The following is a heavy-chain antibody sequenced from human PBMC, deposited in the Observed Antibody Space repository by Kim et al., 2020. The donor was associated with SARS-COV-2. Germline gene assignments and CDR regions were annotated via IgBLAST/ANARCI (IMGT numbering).Heavy chain of an antibody. CDR1: GYTFTSYG. CDR3: ASTVNFPDMGSTRGFLGGAFDI. V-gene: IGHV1-18*01. CDR2: ISAYNGNT. Sequence: ASVKVSCKASGYTFTSYGISWVRQAPGQGLEWMGWISAYNGNTNYAQKLQGRVTMTTDTSTSTAYMELRSLRSDDTAVYYCASTVNFPDMGSTRGFLGGAFDIWGQGTMVTVSS. J-gene: IGHJ3*02. D-gene: IGHD3-16*01.